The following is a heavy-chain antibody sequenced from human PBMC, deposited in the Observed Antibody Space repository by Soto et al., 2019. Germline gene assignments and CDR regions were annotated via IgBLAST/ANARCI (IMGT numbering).Heavy chain of an antibody. CDR1: GYTFSTYG. V-gene: IGHV1-18*01. Sequence: QVQLVQSGAEVKKPGASVKVSCKASGYTFSTYGISWVRQAPGQGLEWMGWINGYNGNTNYAPKPQGRITMTTDTSTTTAYMELRSLRSDDTAVYYCARMGDVPYYYYGMDVWGQGTTVTVSS. J-gene: IGHJ6*02. CDR3: ARMGDVPYYYYGMDV. D-gene: IGHD3-16*01. CDR2: INGYNGNT.